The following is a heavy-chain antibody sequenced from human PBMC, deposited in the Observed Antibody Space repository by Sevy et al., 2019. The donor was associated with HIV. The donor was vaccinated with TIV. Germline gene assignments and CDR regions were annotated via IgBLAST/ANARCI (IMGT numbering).Heavy chain of an antibody. D-gene: IGHD3-22*01. J-gene: IGHJ4*02. Sequence: ASVKVSCRISRYSLNKFSMHWVRQAPGKGLEWMGSLDPEDGERTYAQKFQGRFSMTEDTSTDTAYMELSSLRPDDTAVYYCAITREYYSDTSGYFDYWGQGTLVTVSS. CDR2: LDPEDGER. V-gene: IGHV1-24*01. CDR1: RYSLNKFS. CDR3: AITREYYSDTSGYFDY.